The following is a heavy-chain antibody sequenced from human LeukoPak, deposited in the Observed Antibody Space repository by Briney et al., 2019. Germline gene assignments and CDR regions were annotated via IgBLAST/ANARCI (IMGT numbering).Heavy chain of an antibody. J-gene: IGHJ4*02. CDR2: INPSGGST. CDR1: GYTFTGYY. Sequence: ASVKVSCKASGYTFTGYYMHWVRQAPGQGLEWMGLINPSGGSTSYAQKFQGRVTLTRDMSTSTVYMELSSLRSEDTAVYYCAPGSGRYKPIDYWGQGTLVTVSS. V-gene: IGHV1-46*01. D-gene: IGHD3-10*01. CDR3: APGSGRYKPIDY.